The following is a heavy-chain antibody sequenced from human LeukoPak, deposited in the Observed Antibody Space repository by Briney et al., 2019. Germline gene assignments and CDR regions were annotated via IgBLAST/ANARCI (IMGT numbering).Heavy chain of an antibody. CDR2: IYTSGST. CDR3: ARDLATVGATNLDY. CDR1: GGSISSYY. V-gene: IGHV4-4*07. J-gene: IGHJ4*02. Sequence: PSETLSLTCTVSGGSISSYYWSWIRQPAGKGLEWIWRIYTSGSTNYNPSPKSRVTISVDKSKNQFSLKLSSVTAANTAVYYCARDLATVGATNLDYWGQGTLVTVSS. D-gene: IGHD1-26*01.